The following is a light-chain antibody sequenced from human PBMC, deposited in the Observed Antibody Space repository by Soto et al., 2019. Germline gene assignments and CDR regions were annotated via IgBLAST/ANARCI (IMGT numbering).Light chain of an antibody. Sequence: QSALTQPRSVSGSPGQSVAISCTGTSRDVDAYDFVSWYQHHPGKAPKLIISEVSKRPSVVSHRFSGSKSGNTASLTISGLQAEDEADYFCCSFAGSFYVFGTGTKLTVL. CDR2: EVS. CDR1: SRDVDAYDF. CDR3: CSFAGSFYV. J-gene: IGLJ1*01. V-gene: IGLV2-11*01.